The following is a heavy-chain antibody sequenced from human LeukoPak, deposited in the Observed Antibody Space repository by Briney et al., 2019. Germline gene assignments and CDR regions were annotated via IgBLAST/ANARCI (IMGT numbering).Heavy chain of an antibody. CDR2: VSNDGGST. Sequence: GGSLRLSCSASGFTFSCYAMYWVRQAPGKGLEYVSGVSNDGGSTNYADSVKGRFTVSRDNSKNTLYLQISSLRTDDTAVYYCVKGVSGTYYFDYWGQGTLVTVSS. CDR3: VKGVSGTYYFDY. CDR1: GFTFSCYA. J-gene: IGHJ4*02. D-gene: IGHD1-26*01. V-gene: IGHV3-64D*06.